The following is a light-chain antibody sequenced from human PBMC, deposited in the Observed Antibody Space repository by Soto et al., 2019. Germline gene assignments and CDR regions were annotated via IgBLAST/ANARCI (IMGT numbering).Light chain of an antibody. V-gene: IGKV3-20*01. CDR2: GAS. CDR1: QSVSSSY. J-gene: IGKJ1*01. CDR3: QQYGSSLTWT. Sequence: EIVLTQSPGTLSLSPGERATLSCRASQSVSSSYLAWYQQKPGQAPRLLIYGASSRAPGMPDRFSGSGSGTDFTLTISRLEPEDFAVYYCQQYGSSLTWTFGQGTKVEIK.